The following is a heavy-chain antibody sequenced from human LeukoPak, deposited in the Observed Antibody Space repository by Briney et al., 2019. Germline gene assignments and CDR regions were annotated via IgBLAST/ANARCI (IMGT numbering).Heavy chain of an antibody. V-gene: IGHV4-34*01. D-gene: IGHD3-16*02. CDR3: ARRAIMITFGGVIVHNWFDP. Sequence: TPSETLSLTCAVYGGSFSGYYWSWIRQPPGKGLEWIGEINHRGSTNYNPSLKSRVTISVDTSKNQFSLKLSSVTAADTAVYYCARRAIMITFGGVIVHNWFDPWGQGTLVTVSS. CDR1: GGSFSGYY. CDR2: INHRGST. J-gene: IGHJ5*02.